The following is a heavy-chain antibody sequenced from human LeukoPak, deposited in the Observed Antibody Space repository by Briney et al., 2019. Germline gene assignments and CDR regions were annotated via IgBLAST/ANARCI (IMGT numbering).Heavy chain of an antibody. CDR2: TYYRSKWFN. Sequence: SQTLSLTCAISGDSVSSNSTAWNWIRQSPPRGPEWLGRTYYRSKWFNAYAVSVKSRITINPDTAKNQFSLQLDSVTPEDTAVYYCARGGGAFDIWGQGTMVTVSS. V-gene: IGHV6-1*01. J-gene: IGHJ3*02. CDR3: ARGGGAFDI. CDR1: GDSVSSNSTA.